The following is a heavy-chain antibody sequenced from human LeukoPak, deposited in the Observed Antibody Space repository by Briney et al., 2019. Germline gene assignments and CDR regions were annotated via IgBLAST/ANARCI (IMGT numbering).Heavy chain of an antibody. CDR3: ARAPYCSSTSCYRFDP. D-gene: IGHD2-2*01. J-gene: IGHJ5*02. V-gene: IGHV3-33*01. CDR2: IWNDGSNK. CDR1: GFTFSSYG. Sequence: AGSLTLSCAASGFTFSSYGMHRIRQAPGNGLEWVTVIWNDGSNKYYADSVKGRFTISRDNSKNTLYLQMNTLRAEDTAVYYCARAPYCSSTSCYRFDPWGQGTLVTVSS.